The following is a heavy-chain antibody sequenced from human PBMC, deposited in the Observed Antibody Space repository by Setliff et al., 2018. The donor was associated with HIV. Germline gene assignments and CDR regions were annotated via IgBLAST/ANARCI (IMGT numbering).Heavy chain of an antibody. CDR3: AKTIGRYCRSTSCYDLDYGMDV. Sequence: SETLSLTCTVSGGSISSTSYYWGWIRQPPGTGLEWIGSISSSGNTYYNPSLKSRVTTSVDTPKNQFSLKLNSVTAADTAVYYCAKTIGRYCRSTSCYDLDYGMDVWGQGTTVTVSS. J-gene: IGHJ6*02. V-gene: IGHV4-39*01. CDR1: GGSISSTSYY. CDR2: ISSSGNT. D-gene: IGHD2-2*01.